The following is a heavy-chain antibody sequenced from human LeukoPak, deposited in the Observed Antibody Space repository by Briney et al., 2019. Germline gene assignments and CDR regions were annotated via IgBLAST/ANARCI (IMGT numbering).Heavy chain of an antibody. CDR3: ARDPVGAGTDY. D-gene: IGHD1-26*01. Sequence: PGGSLRLSCAASGFTFSSYAMSWVRQAPGKGLEWVSAISGSGGSTYYADSEKGRFTISRDNAKNSLYLQMNSLRAEDTAVYYCARDPVGAGTDYWGQGTLVTVSS. CDR1: GFTFSSYA. CDR2: ISGSGGST. V-gene: IGHV3-23*01. J-gene: IGHJ4*02.